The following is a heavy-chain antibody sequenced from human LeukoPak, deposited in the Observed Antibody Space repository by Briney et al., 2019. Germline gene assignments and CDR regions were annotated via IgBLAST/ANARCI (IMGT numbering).Heavy chain of an antibody. CDR2: INPNSGGT. D-gene: IGHD3-22*01. CDR3: ARDRYSPYYYDSSGYPRPFDY. V-gene: IGHV1-2*02. J-gene: IGHJ4*02. CDR1: GYTFTVYY. Sequence: ASVKVSCKASGYTFTVYYMHWVRPAPGQGLEWMGWINPNSGGTNYAQKFQGRVTMTRDTSISTAYMELSRLRSDETAVYYCARDRYSPYYYDSSGYPRPFDYWGQGPLVTVSS.